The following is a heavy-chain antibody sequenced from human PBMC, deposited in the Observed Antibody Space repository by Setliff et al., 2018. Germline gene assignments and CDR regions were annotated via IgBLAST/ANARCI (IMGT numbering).Heavy chain of an antibody. V-gene: IGHV4-61*05. CDR1: GGSISSTSCY. CDR3: ARRSPAYYSDSSGYFYDTSPYMDV. Sequence: PSETLSLTCTVSGGSISSTSCYWSWIRQPPGKRLEWIGFIHHSGSTHYSPSLKSRVTISVDTSKNQFSLKLSSVTAADTAVYYCARRSPAYYSDSSGYFYDTSPYMDVWGKGTTDTVSS. D-gene: IGHD3-22*01. CDR2: IHHSGST. J-gene: IGHJ6*03.